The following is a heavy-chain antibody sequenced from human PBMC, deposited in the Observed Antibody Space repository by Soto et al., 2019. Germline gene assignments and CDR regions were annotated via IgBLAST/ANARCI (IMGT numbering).Heavy chain of an antibody. D-gene: IGHD6-13*01. V-gene: IGHV3-30*18. CDR3: AKDRASSSWYSEYFQH. CDR2: ISYDGSNK. Sequence: HPGGSLRLSCAASGFTFSSYGMHWVRQAPGKGLEWVAVISYDGSNKYYADSVKGRFTISRDNSKNTLYLQMNSLRAEDTAVYYCAKDRASSSWYSEYFQHWGQGTLVTVSS. CDR1: GFTFSSYG. J-gene: IGHJ1*01.